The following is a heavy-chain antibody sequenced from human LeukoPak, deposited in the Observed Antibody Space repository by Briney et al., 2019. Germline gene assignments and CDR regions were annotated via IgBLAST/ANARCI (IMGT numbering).Heavy chain of an antibody. J-gene: IGHJ5*02. CDR1: GDSISSFF. Sequence: SETLSLTCTVSGDSISSFFWSWNRQPPGKGLEDIGYISYGGSTNYNPSLKSRVTISVDTSKNQLSLKLSSVTAADTAVYYCARGGASSNWFDPWGQGTLVTVSS. CDR2: ISYGGST. CDR3: ARGGASSNWFDP. V-gene: IGHV4-59*01. D-gene: IGHD4/OR15-4a*01.